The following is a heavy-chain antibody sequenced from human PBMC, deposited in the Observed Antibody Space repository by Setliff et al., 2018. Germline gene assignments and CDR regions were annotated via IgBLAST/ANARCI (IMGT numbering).Heavy chain of an antibody. CDR3: VRSGKFGMRFWFDQ. CDR1: GGTFSSYA. Sequence: ASVKVSCKASGGTFSSYAISWVRQAPGQGLEWMGWINPDSGDTHSAQKFQGRVTMTRDTSINTAYMELGSLTSDDTAFYYCVRSGKFGMRFWFDQWGQGTLVTVSS. D-gene: IGHD1-26*01. J-gene: IGHJ5*02. CDR2: INPDSGDT. V-gene: IGHV1-2*02.